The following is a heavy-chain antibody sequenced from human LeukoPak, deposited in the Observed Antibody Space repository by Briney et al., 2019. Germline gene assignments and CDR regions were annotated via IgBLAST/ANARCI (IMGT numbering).Heavy chain of an antibody. CDR3: ARDGYDFWSGYPDDY. CDR1: GFTFTSSA. D-gene: IGHD3-3*01. J-gene: IGHJ4*02. CDR2: IVVGSGKT. V-gene: IGHV1-58*01. Sequence: SVKVSCKASGFTFTSSAVQWVRQARGQRLEWIGWIVVGSGKTNYAQRFQERVTITRDKSTSTVYMELRSLRSDDTAVYYCARDGYDFWSGYPDDYWGQGTLVTVSS.